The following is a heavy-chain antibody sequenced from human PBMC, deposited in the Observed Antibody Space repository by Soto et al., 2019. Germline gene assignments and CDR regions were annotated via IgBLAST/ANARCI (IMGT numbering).Heavy chain of an antibody. V-gene: IGHV3-30*18. CDR2: ISYDGSNK. J-gene: IGHJ4*02. D-gene: IGHD5-12*01. CDR1: GFTFSSYG. Sequence: PGGSLRLSCAASGFTFSSYGMHWVRQAPGKGLGWVAVISYDGSNKYYADSVKGRFTISRDNSKNTLYLQMNSLRAEDTAVYYCAKSYSGYDWAFFDYWGQGTLVTVSS. CDR3: AKSYSGYDWAFFDY.